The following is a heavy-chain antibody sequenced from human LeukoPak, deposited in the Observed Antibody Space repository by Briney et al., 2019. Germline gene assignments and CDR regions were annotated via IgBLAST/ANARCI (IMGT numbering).Heavy chain of an antibody. Sequence: PGGSLRLSCAASGFTFSSYWMHGVRQAPGKGLVWVSRINGDGSSTSYADSVKGRLTISRDNAKNTLYLQMNSLRAEDTAVYYCARGYSSSYRIDYWGQGTLVTVSS. CDR2: INGDGSST. D-gene: IGHD6-6*01. V-gene: IGHV3-74*01. CDR1: GFTFSSYW. J-gene: IGHJ4*02. CDR3: ARGYSSSYRIDY.